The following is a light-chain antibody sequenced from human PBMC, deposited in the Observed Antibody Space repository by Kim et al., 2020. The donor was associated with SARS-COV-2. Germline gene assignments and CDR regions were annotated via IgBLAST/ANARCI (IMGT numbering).Light chain of an antibody. V-gene: IGKV3-20*01. CDR1: QSVGTTY. CDR3: QQYGSSPPIT. J-gene: IGKJ5*01. CDR2: GAS. Sequence: PGEGATPACRASQSVGTTYVAWYQQRPGQPLRLLIYGASSRAIGIPDRFSGSGSGTDFTLTISRLEPEDFGVYYCQQYGSSPPITFGQGTRLEIK.